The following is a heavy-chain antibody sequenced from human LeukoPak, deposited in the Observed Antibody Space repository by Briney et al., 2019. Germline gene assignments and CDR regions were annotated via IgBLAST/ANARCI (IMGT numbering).Heavy chain of an antibody. CDR3: AREPGEVDTAMVSQGPNDAFDI. D-gene: IGHD5-18*01. V-gene: IGHV3-30*04. J-gene: IGHJ3*02. Sequence: GRSLRLSCAASGFTFSSYPMHWVRQAPGKGLEWVAVISYDGSNKYYADSVKGRFTISRDNSKNTLYLQMNSLRAEDTAVYYCAREPGEVDTAMVSQGPNDAFDIWGQGTMVTVSS. CDR2: ISYDGSNK. CDR1: GFTFSSYP.